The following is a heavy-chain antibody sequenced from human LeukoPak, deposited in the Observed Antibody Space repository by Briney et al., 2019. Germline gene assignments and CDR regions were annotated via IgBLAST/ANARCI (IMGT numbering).Heavy chain of an antibody. J-gene: IGHJ4*02. D-gene: IGHD1-20*01. Sequence: SETLSLTCAVSGYSISSGYYWGWIRQPPGKGLEWIGSIYHSESTYYNPSLKSRVTISVDTSKNQFSLKLSSVTAADTAVYYCARDRITGTTDFDYWGQGTLVTVSS. V-gene: IGHV4-38-2*02. CDR1: GYSISSGYY. CDR3: ARDRITGTTDFDY. CDR2: IYHSEST.